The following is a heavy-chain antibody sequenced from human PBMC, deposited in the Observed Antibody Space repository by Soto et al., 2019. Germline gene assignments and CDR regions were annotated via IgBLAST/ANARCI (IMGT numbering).Heavy chain of an antibody. D-gene: IGHD6-13*01. CDR3: TRDSSRDSSARGWFDP. V-gene: IGHV3-23*01. J-gene: IGHJ5*02. CDR1: GFTFNHYA. CDR2: ISGSGGST. Sequence: GGSLRLSCAASGFTFNHYAMSWVRQAPGKGLEWVSAISGSGGSTYYADSVKGRFTISRDNSKNTLHLQMNSLRAEDTAVYYCTRDSSRDSSARGWFDPWGPGTLVTVSA.